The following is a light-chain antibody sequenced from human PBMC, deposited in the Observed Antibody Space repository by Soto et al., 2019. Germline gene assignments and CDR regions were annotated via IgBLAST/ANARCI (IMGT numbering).Light chain of an antibody. CDR1: QSVSSN. CDR3: QQYNNWLQWT. Sequence: DIDMTQSPATLSVSPGERATLSCRASQSVSSNLAWYQQKPGQAPRLLIYGASTRATGIPARFGGSGSGTEFTLTISSLQSEFFAVDYCQQYNNWLQWTFGQGAKVDI. CDR2: GAS. V-gene: IGKV3-15*01. J-gene: IGKJ1*01.